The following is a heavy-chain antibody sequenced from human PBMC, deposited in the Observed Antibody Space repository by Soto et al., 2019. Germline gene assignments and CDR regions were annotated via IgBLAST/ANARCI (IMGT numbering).Heavy chain of an antibody. J-gene: IGHJ3*02. D-gene: IGHD5-18*01. V-gene: IGHV1-18*04. CDR2: ISAYNGNT. CDR3: ARGRIQLDDAFDI. CDR1: GYTFTSYG. Sequence: DAVKVSCKASGYTFTSYGISWVRQAPGQGLEWVGWISAYNGNTNYAQKLQGRVTMTTDTSTSTAYMELRSLRSDDTAVYYCARGRIQLDDAFDIWGQGTIVTVSS.